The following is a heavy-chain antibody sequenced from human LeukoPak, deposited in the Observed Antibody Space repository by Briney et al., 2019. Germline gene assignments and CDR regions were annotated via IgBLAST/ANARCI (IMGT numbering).Heavy chain of an antibody. D-gene: IGHD6-13*01. Sequence: SETLSLTCTVSGGSISSYYWSWIRQPPGKGLEWIGYIYHSGSTYYNPSLKSRVTISVDTSKNQFSLKLSSVTAADTAVYYCARGDQFIAAAGPYYFDYWGQGTLVTVSS. V-gene: IGHV4-59*01. CDR2: IYHSGST. CDR1: GGSISSYY. CDR3: ARGDQFIAAAGPYYFDY. J-gene: IGHJ4*02.